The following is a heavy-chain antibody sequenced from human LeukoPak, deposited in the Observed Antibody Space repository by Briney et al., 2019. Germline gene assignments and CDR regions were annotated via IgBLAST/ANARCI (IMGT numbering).Heavy chain of an antibody. D-gene: IGHD6-19*01. CDR1: GGSSSGYY. V-gene: IGHV4-34*01. J-gene: IGHJ5*02. CDR2: INHSGST. CDR3: ARVPEAILGIAVAARGWFDP. Sequence: SETLSLTCAVYGGSSSGYYWSWIRQPPGKGLEWIGEINHSGSTNYNPSLKSRVTISVDTSKNQFSLKLSSVTAADTAVYYCARVPEAILGIAVAARGWFDPWGQGTLVTVSS.